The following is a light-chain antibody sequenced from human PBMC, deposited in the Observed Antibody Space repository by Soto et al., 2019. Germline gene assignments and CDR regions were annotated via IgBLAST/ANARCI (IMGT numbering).Light chain of an antibody. J-gene: IGKJ1*01. Sequence: EMVLTQCRGTLSLSPGERSTLPCRASPIVSNNYLAWYQQEPGQAPRLXXSGXSSRATGIPDRFSASGSGTDFTRTISRLDAADFAVYYCQQYRSATRTFGQGTKVDIK. V-gene: IGKV3-20*01. CDR3: QQYRSATRT. CDR2: GXS. CDR1: PIVSNNY.